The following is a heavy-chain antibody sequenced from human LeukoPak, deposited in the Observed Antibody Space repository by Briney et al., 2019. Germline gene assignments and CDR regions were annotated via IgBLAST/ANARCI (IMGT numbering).Heavy chain of an antibody. CDR2: IYSGGNT. CDR3: ARRAGEYSHPYDY. CDR1: GGSISTYY. D-gene: IGHD2-15*01. V-gene: IGHV3-53*01. J-gene: IGHJ4*02. Sequence: ETLSLTCTVSGGSISTYYWSWIRQPPGKGLEWVSFIYSGGNTHYSDSVTGRFTISRDNSKNTLYLQMNSLRAEDTAIYYCARRAGEYSHPYDYWGQGTLVTVSS.